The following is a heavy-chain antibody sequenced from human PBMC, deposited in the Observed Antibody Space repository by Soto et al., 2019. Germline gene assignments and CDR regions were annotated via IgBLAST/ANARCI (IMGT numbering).Heavy chain of an antibody. V-gene: IGHV1-18*04. CDR1: GYTFTSYG. D-gene: IGHD6-19*01. J-gene: IGHJ4*02. Sequence: ASVKVSCKASGYTFTSYGISWVRQAPGQGLEWMGWISAYNGNTNYAQKLQGRVTMTTDTSTSTAYMELRSLRSDDTAVYYCARLEEPYSSGWYSIDYWGQGTLVTVSS. CDR3: ARLEEPYSSGWYSIDY. CDR2: ISAYNGNT.